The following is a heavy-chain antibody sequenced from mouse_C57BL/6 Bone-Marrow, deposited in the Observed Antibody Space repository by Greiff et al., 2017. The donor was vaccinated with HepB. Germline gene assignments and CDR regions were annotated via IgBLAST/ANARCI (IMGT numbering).Heavy chain of an antibody. J-gene: IGHJ2*01. V-gene: IGHV5-4*01. Sequence: DVHLVESGGGLVKPGGSLKLSCAASGFTFSSYAMSWVRQTPEKRLEWVATISDGGSYTYYPDNVKGRFTISRDNAKNNLYLQMSHLKSEDTAMYYCARDNYGNYAYYFDYWGQGTTLTVSS. CDR3: ARDNYGNYAYYFDY. D-gene: IGHD2-1*01. CDR2: ISDGGSYT. CDR1: GFTFSSYA.